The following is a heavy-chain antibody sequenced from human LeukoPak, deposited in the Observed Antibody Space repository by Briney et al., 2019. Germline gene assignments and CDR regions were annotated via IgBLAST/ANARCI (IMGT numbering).Heavy chain of an antibody. V-gene: IGHV3-21*01. J-gene: IGHJ4*02. CDR1: GFTFSSYS. CDR2: ISSSSSYI. CDR3: ARGDYGDSYFDY. Sequence: PGGSLRLSCAASGFTFSSYSMNWVRQAPGKGLEWVSSISSSSSYIYYADSVKGRFTISRDNAKDSLYLQMNSLRAEDTAVYYCARGDYGDSYFDYWGQGTLVTVSS. D-gene: IGHD4-17*01.